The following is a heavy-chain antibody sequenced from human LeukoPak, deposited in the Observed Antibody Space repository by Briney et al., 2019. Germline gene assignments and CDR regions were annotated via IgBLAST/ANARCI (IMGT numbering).Heavy chain of an antibody. CDR2: INPNSGGT. CDR1: GYTFNFYY. D-gene: IGHD3-10*01. CDR3: ARDLEGYHYGSGNYPQ. Sequence: ASVKVSCKASGYTFNFYYIHWLRQAPGQGLEWMGFINPNSGGTNYAQKFQGRVTMTRDTSISTAYMELSSLTSDDTAVYYCARDLEGYHYGSGNYPQWSQGTLITVSS. V-gene: IGHV1-2*02. J-gene: IGHJ4*02.